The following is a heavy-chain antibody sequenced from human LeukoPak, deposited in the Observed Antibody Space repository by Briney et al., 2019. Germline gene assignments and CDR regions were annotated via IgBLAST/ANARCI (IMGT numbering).Heavy chain of an antibody. D-gene: IGHD6-6*01. CDR2: IYYSGST. Sequence: PSETLSLTCTVSGGSISSYYWSWIRQPPGKGREWIGYIYYSGSTNYNPSLKSRVTISVDTSKNQFSLKLSSVTAADTAVYYCARDSSLFAFDIWGQGTMVTVSS. J-gene: IGHJ3*02. CDR3: ARDSSLFAFDI. V-gene: IGHV4-59*01. CDR1: GGSISSYY.